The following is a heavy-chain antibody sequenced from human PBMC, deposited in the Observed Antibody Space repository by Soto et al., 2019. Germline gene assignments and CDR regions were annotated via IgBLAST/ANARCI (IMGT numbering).Heavy chain of an antibody. D-gene: IGHD4-17*01. V-gene: IGHV4-38-2*01. CDR2: MYHSGSI. Sequence: TETLSLTCSVSVYSISSGYYWGCLRQPPGKGLEWIGHMYHSGSIYYNPSPQSRVTISMDTSKNEFSLKLTSVTAADTAVYYCGRQKGGGIYGDYVADWGQGTLVTVSS. CDR1: VYSISSGYY. J-gene: IGHJ4*02. CDR3: GRQKGGGIYGDYVAD.